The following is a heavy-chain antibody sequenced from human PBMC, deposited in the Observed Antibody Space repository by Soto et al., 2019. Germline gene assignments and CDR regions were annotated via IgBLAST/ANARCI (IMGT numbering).Heavy chain of an antibody. Sequence: QITLKESGPTLVKPTQTLTLTCTFSGFSLSTSGVGVGWIRQPPGKALEWLALIYWDDAERYRASLKSRLTITKDTSKTQVVRTITNMDPVDTGTYYCVRKKNYCSGGTCYNDSFDFWGQGTMVTVSS. CDR2: IYWDDAE. D-gene: IGHD2-15*01. CDR1: GFSLSTSGVG. V-gene: IGHV2-5*04. CDR3: VRKKNYCSGGTCYNDSFDF. J-gene: IGHJ3*01.